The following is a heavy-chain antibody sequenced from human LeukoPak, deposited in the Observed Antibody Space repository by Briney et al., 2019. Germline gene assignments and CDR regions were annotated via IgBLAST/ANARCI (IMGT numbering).Heavy chain of an antibody. CDR2: INPNSGGT. CDR1: GYTFTDYY. J-gene: IGHJ4*02. CDR3: ARDLTEYYYDSSAYYLDY. Sequence: GASVKVSCKASGYTFTDYYMHWVRQAPGQGLEWMGWINPNSGGTNYAQNFQGRVTMTRDTSISTAYMELSGLRSDDTAVYYCARDLTEYYYDSSAYYLDYWGQGTLVTVSS. D-gene: IGHD3-22*01. V-gene: IGHV1-2*02.